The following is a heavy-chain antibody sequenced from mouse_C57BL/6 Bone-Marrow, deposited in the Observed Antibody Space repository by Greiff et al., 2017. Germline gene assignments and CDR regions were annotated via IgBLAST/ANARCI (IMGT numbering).Heavy chain of an antibody. J-gene: IGHJ1*03. Sequence: VQLQQSGAELVKPGASVKISCKASGYAFSSYWMNWVKQRPGKGLEWIGQIYPGDGDTNYNGKFKGKATLTADKSSSTAYMQLSSLTSEDSAVYFCARSPITTVVAKYFDVWGTGTTVTVSS. V-gene: IGHV1-80*01. D-gene: IGHD1-1*01. CDR1: GYAFSSYW. CDR3: ARSPITTVVAKYFDV. CDR2: IYPGDGDT.